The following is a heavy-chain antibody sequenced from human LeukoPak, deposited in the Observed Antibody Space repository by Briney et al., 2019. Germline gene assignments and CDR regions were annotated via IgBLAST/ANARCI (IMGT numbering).Heavy chain of an antibody. D-gene: IGHD3-16*01. V-gene: IGHV4-61*09. CDR2: IYTSGNT. CDR3: AREPQGPPYYYYGMDV. Sequence: PSQTLSLTCTVSGGTISSGSYYWRWLRQPAGKGLEWIGHIYTSGNTHYNPSLKSRVAISVDTSKNQFSLKLSSVTAADTAVYYCAREPQGPPYYYYGMDVWGQGTTVTVSS. CDR1: GGTISSGSYY. J-gene: IGHJ6*02.